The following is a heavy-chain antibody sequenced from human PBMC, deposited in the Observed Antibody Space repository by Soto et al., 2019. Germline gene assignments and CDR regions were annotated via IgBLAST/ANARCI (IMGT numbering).Heavy chain of an antibody. D-gene: IGHD3-22*01. CDR2: ISGSGGRV. J-gene: IGHJ3*02. CDR1: GFSFGTYV. Sequence: EVQLLESGGGMVEPRGSLKLSCAASGFSFGTYVMNWVRQAPGKGLEWVSGISGSGGRVYSADSVKGRFTISRDNSRNTLYLQRNRVRAENAGIYAGAMTRYYDANTSDYHRDAFDIWGQGTQVTVSS. V-gene: IGHV3-23*01. CDR3: AMTRYYDANTSDYHRDAFDI.